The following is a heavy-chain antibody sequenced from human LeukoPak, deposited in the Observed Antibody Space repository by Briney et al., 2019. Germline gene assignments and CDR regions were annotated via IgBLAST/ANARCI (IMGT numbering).Heavy chain of an antibody. D-gene: IGHD1-26*01. V-gene: IGHV4-39*07. CDR2: IYYSGSP. CDR3: ARVPVNIWENWFDP. Sequence: SETLSLTCAVSGGSISSSSYSWGWIRQPPGKALEWIGSIYYSGSPYYNPSLKSRVTISVDTSKNQFSLKLSSVTAADTAVYYCARVPVNIWENWFDPWGQGTLVTVSS. J-gene: IGHJ5*02. CDR1: GGSISSSSYS.